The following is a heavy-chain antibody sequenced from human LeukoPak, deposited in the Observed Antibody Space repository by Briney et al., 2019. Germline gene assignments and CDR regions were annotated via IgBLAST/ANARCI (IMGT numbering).Heavy chain of an antibody. Sequence: SGGSLRLSCAASGFTFSNAWMSWVRQAPGKGLEWVAFIRYDGSNKYYADSVKGRFTISRDNSKNTLYLQMNSLRAEDTAVYYCATYRREGYNYPYDYWGQGTLVTVSS. J-gene: IGHJ4*02. V-gene: IGHV3-30*02. CDR2: IRYDGSNK. D-gene: IGHD5-24*01. CDR3: ATYRREGYNYPYDY. CDR1: GFTFSNAW.